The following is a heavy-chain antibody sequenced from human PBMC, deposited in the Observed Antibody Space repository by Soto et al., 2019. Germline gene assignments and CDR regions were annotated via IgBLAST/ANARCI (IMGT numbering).Heavy chain of an antibody. CDR2: INSDGSST. V-gene: IGHV3-74*01. CDR3: AKDRSIAARPYYYYYGMDV. Sequence: GGSLRLSCAASGFTFSSYWMHWVRQAPGKGLVWVSRINSDGSSTSYADSVKGRFTISRDNAKNTLYLQMNSLRAEDTAVYYCAKDRSIAARPYYYYYGMDVWGQGTTVTVSS. J-gene: IGHJ6*02. D-gene: IGHD6-6*01. CDR1: GFTFSSYW.